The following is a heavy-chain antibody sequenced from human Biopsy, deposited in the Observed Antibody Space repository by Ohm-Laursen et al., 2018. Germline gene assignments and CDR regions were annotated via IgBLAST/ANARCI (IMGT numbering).Heavy chain of an antibody. CDR2: IYNTETT. Sequence: SDTLSLTCTVSGGSISSSTTYYWAWLRQPPGEALEWIGSIYNTETTFYNPSLKSQVTISVDPSTNQFSLTVSSVTAADTALYFCARHPTGFWFDPWGHGTLVTVSS. J-gene: IGHJ5*02. V-gene: IGHV4-39*01. CDR3: ARHPTGFWFDP. CDR1: GGSISSSTTYY.